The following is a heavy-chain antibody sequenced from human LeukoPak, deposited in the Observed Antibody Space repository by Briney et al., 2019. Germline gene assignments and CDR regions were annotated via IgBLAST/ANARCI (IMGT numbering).Heavy chain of an antibody. D-gene: IGHD5-12*01. V-gene: IGHV1-46*01. Sequence: ASVKVSCKASGYTFTNYHMNWVRPAPGQGLEWMGIINPSGGGTSYAQKFQGRVTVTRDTSTSTVYMELSSLRSEDTAMYYCAREGEIGYDLSDYWGQGTLVTVSS. J-gene: IGHJ4*02. CDR2: INPSGGGT. CDR1: GYTFTNYH. CDR3: AREGEIGYDLSDY.